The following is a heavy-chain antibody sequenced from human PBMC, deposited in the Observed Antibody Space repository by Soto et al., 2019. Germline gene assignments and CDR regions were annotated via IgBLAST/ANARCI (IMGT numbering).Heavy chain of an antibody. CDR2: ISSRSSAL. D-gene: IGHD2-2*01. CDR3: ARDYCSATTCPNYGLVV. J-gene: IGHJ6*02. Sequence: GGSLRLSCAASGFTFSDYYMTWTRQAPGKGLEWVSCISSRSSALYYADSVKGRFTISRDNAKNTVSLQMDDLRAEDTAVYYCARDYCSATTCPNYGLVVWGQGTTVTVSS. V-gene: IGHV3-11*01. CDR1: GFTFSDYY.